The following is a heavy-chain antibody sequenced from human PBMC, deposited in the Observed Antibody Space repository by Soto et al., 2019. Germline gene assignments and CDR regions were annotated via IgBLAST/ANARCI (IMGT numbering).Heavy chain of an antibody. CDR1: GGSISSGGYS. Sequence: SETLSLTCAVSGGSISSGGYSWSWIRQPPGKGLEGIGYIYHSGSIYYNPSLKSRVTISVDRSKNQFSLKLSSVTAADTAVYYCARYKSNYYYGMDVWGQGTTVTVSS. CDR2: IYHSGSI. CDR3: ARYKSNYYYGMDV. D-gene: IGHD5-12*01. V-gene: IGHV4-30-2*02. J-gene: IGHJ6*02.